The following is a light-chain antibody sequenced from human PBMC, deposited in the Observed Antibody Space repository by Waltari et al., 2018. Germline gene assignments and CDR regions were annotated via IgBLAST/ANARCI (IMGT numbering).Light chain of an antibody. Sequence: SFVLTQPPSVSVAPGQTARITCGDTNIDRRSINWYQQKPGQAPVLVVYDDIDRPSGIPERLSGSKSGNTATLSITRVEAGDEADYYCQIWDTLSHHFVFGAGTKVTVL. CDR1: NIDRRS. V-gene: IGLV3-21*02. CDR2: DDI. J-gene: IGLJ1*01. CDR3: QIWDTLSHHFV.